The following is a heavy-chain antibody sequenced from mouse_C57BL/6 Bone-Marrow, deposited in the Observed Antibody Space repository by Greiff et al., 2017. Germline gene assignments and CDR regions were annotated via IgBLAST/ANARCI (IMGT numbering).Heavy chain of an antibody. Sequence: VQLQQSGAELARPGASVKLSCKASGYTFTSYGISWVKQRTGQGLEWIGEIYPRSGNTYYNEKFKGKATLTADKSSSTAYMELRSLTSEDSAVYFCARSLYYYGSSSVAYWGQGTLVTVSA. J-gene: IGHJ3*01. CDR2: IYPRSGNT. D-gene: IGHD1-1*01. V-gene: IGHV1-81*01. CDR3: ARSLYYYGSSSVAY. CDR1: GYTFTSYG.